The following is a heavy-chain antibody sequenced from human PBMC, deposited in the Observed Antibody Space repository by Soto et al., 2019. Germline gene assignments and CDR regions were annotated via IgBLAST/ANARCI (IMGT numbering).Heavy chain of an antibody. Sequence: SETLSLICTVSGGSISSGGYYWSWIRQHPGKGLEWIGYIYYSGSTYYNPSLKSRVTISVDTSKNQFSLKLSSVTAADTAVYYCARGKYDGIVVVPAAMVPKYNWFEPWGQGTLVTVPS. D-gene: IGHD2-2*01. CDR3: ARGKYDGIVVVPAAMVPKYNWFEP. CDR2: IYYSGST. V-gene: IGHV4-31*03. J-gene: IGHJ5*02. CDR1: GGSISSGGYY.